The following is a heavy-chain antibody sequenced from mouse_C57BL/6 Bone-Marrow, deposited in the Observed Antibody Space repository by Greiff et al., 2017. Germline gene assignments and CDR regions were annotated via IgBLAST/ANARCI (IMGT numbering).Heavy chain of an antibody. CDR3: TIGSYGILLWDYAMYY. Sequence: VQLQQSGTVLARPGASVKMSCKTSGYTFTSYWMHWVKQRPGQGLEWIGALYPGNSDTSYNQKFKGKAKLTAVTSASTAYMELSSLTNEDSAVYYCTIGSYGILLWDYAMYYWGQGTSVTVSS. CDR2: LYPGNSDT. CDR1: GYTFTSYW. V-gene: IGHV1-5*01. J-gene: IGHJ4*01. D-gene: IGHD2-1*01.